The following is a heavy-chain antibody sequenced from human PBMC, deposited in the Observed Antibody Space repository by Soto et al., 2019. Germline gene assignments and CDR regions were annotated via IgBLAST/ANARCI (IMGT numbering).Heavy chain of an antibody. CDR1: GFTFSSYS. Sequence: GGSLRLSCAASGFTFSSYSMNWVRQAPGKGLEWVSYISSSSSTIYYADSVKGRFTISRDNAKNSLYLQMNSLRDEDTAVYYCARDGRGFIVATIKGAFDIWGQGTMVTV. CDR2: ISSSSSTI. D-gene: IGHD5-12*01. J-gene: IGHJ3*02. V-gene: IGHV3-48*02. CDR3: ARDGRGFIVATIKGAFDI.